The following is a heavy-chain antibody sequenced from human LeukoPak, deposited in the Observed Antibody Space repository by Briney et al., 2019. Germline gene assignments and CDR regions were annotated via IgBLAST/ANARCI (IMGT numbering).Heavy chain of an antibody. J-gene: IGHJ5*02. Sequence: ASVKVSCKASGYTFTSYDINWVRQATGPGLGWMGWMNPNSGNTGYAQKFQGRVTMTRNTSISTAYMELSSLRSEDTAVYYCARLGQRLPYNWFDPWGQGTLVTVSS. CDR2: MNPNSGNT. D-gene: IGHD6-25*01. CDR1: GYTFTSYD. V-gene: IGHV1-8*01. CDR3: ARLGQRLPYNWFDP.